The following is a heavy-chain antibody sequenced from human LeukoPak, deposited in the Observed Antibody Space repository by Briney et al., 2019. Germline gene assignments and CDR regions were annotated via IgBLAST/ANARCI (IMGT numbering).Heavy chain of an antibody. CDR3: AKWKYSNSGIDDY. CDR2: ISGSGDNT. V-gene: IGHV3-23*01. D-gene: IGHD6-6*01. CDR1: GFTFSSYA. Sequence: GGSLRLSCAASGFTFSSYAMSWVRQVPGKGLEWVSVISGSGDNTYCADSVKGRFTISRDNSKNMLYLQMNSLRAEDTAVYYCAKWKYSNSGIDDYWGQGTLVTVSS. J-gene: IGHJ4*02.